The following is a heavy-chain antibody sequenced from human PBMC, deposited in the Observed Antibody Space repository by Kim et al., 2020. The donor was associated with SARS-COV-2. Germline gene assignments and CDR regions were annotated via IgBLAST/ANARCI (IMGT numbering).Heavy chain of an antibody. CDR2: IHHSGST. J-gene: IGHJ5*02. D-gene: IGHD6-13*01. CDR1: GGSINSYY. V-gene: IGHV4-59*01. CDR3: ATGGHSSPNWFDP. Sequence: SETLSLTCSVSGGSINSYYWSWIRQPPGKGLEWIGYIHHSGSTNYNPSLKSRVTMSVYTSKSQFSLTLSSVTAADTAVYYCATGGHSSPNWFDPWGQGTL.